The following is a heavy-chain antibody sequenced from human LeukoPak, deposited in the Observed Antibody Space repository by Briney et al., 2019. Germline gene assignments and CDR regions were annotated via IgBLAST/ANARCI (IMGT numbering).Heavy chain of an antibody. CDR1: GFTFSTYW. J-gene: IGHJ6*03. CDR2: INSDGSST. Sequence: GGSLRLSCAASGFTFSTYWMHWARQAPGKGLVWVSRINSDGSSTTYADSVKGRFTISRDNAKNTLYLQMNTLRAEDTAVYYCARGGSYDGGNYYYMDVWGKGTTVTISS. CDR3: ARGGSYDGGNYYYMDV. V-gene: IGHV3-74*01. D-gene: IGHD1-26*01.